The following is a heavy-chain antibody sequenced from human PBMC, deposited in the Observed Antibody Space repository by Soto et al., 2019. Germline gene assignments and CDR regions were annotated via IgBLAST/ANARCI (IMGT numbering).Heavy chain of an antibody. Sequence: QVQLVQSGAEVRKPGSSVEVSCKASGGIFSSYPIGWVRQAPGQGLEWMGGIIPIFGIRNYAQKFQGRITITADESTSTAYMALISRTTEDTAVYYCARSASPHRAVAWDYWGQGTLVTVSS. D-gene: IGHD6-19*01. CDR3: ARSASPHRAVAWDY. J-gene: IGHJ4*02. CDR2: IIPIFGIR. CDR1: GGIFSSYP. V-gene: IGHV1-69*01.